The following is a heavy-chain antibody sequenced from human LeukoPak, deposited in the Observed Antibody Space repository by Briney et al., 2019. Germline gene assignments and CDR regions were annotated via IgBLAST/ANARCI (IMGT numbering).Heavy chain of an antibody. CDR1: GFTFSSYA. Sequence: PGGSLRLSCAASGFTFSSYAMSWVRQAPGKGPEWVAGISDSGGRTNYADSVKGRFTISRDNPKNTLYLQMNSLRAEDTAVYFCAKRGVVIRVILVGFHKEAYYFDSWGQGALVTVSS. J-gene: IGHJ4*02. D-gene: IGHD3-22*01. CDR3: AKRGVVIRVILVGFHKEAYYFDS. V-gene: IGHV3-23*01. CDR2: ISDSGGRT.